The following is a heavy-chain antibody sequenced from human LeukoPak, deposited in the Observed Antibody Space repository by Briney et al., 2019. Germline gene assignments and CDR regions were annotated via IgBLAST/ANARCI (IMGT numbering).Heavy chain of an antibody. J-gene: IGHJ4*02. Sequence: PGGSLRLSCAGSGFTFSSFAMSWVRQAPGKGLEWVSDISGSAGTTHYADSVKGRFTISRDNSKNTLYMQMNSLRAEDTAIYYCAKGPLIEVAGTTWDYWGQGTLVTVSS. CDR3: AKGPLIEVAGTTWDY. CDR1: GFTFSSFA. V-gene: IGHV3-23*01. D-gene: IGHD6-19*01. CDR2: ISGSAGTT.